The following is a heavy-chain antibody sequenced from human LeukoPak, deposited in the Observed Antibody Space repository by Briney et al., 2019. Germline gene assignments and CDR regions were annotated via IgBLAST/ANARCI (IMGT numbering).Heavy chain of an antibody. D-gene: IGHD2-8*01. CDR1: GGSFSGYY. V-gene: IGHV4-34*01. Sequence: SETLSLTCAVYGGSFSGYYWSWIRQPPGKGLEWIGEINHSGSTNYNPSLKSRVTISVDTSKNQFSLKLSSVTAADTAVYYCAGGRGVYAIIPYYYGMDVWGQGTTVTVSS. J-gene: IGHJ6*02. CDR3: AGGRGVYAIIPYYYGMDV. CDR2: INHSGST.